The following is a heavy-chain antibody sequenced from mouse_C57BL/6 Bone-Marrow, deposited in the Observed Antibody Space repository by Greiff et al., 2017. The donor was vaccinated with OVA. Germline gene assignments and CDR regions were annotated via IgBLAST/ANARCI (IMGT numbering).Heavy chain of an antibody. CDR1: GYTFTSYG. J-gene: IGHJ3*01. CDR2: IYPRSGNT. Sequence: VQLQQSGAELARPGASVKLSCKASGYTFTSYGISWVKQRTGQGLEWIGEIYPRSGNTYYNEKFKCKATLTADKSSSTAYMELRSLTSEDSAVYFCARYCRNYGFAYWGQGTLVTVSA. CDR3: ARYCRNYGFAY. V-gene: IGHV1-81*01. D-gene: IGHD2-1*01.